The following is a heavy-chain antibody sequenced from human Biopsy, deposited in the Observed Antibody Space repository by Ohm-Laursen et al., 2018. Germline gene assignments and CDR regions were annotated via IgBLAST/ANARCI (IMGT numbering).Heavy chain of an antibody. Sequence: SVKVSCKVSGDAFLGYYLHWVRQAPGQGLEWMGSIYPNSGDTDFAQKFQGRVSMTRDTSVSTAYLELSSLRSDDTAIYYCARDLLEWSLPSWGQGTLVTISS. V-gene: IGHV1-2*02. D-gene: IGHD3-3*01. CDR1: GDAFLGYY. CDR3: ARDLLEWSLPS. J-gene: IGHJ4*02. CDR2: IYPNSGDT.